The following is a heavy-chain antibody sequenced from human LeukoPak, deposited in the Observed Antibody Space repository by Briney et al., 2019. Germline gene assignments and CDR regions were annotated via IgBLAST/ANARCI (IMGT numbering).Heavy chain of an antibody. V-gene: IGHV4-59*01. D-gene: IGHD6-13*01. CDR2: IYYSGST. Sequence: SETLSLTCTVSGGSISSYYWSWIRQPPGKGLEWIGYIYYSGSTNYDPSLKSRVTISVDTSKNQFSLKPSSVTAADTAVYYCARDPDSALAAAGPFDIWGQGTMVTVSS. CDR3: ARDPDSALAAAGPFDI. CDR1: GGSISSYY. J-gene: IGHJ3*02.